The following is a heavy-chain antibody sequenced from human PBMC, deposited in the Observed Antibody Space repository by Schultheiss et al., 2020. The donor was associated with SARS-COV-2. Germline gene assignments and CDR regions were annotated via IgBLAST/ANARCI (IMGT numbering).Heavy chain of an antibody. CDR2: IYTSGST. CDR3: ARVLSDYYGSGSYLPQWFDP. CDR1: GGSISSYY. J-gene: IGHJ5*02. V-gene: IGHV4-4*07. Sequence: SQTLSLTCTVSGGSISSYYWSWIRQPAGKGLEWIGRIYTSGSTNYNPSLKSRVTISVDTSKNQFSLKLSSVTAADTAVYYCARVLSDYYGSGSYLPQWFDPWGQGTLVTVSS. D-gene: IGHD3-10*01.